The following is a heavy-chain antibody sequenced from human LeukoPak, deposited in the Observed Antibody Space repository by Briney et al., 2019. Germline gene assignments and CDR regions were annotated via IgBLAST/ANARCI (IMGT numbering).Heavy chain of an antibody. J-gene: IGHJ4*02. CDR1: GASISSYY. D-gene: IGHD3-22*01. CDR3: ASYYDSSGYYRGLFDY. Sequence: SETLSLTCTVSGASISSYYWTWIRQTPGKGLEWIGFIFHSGSSNYNPSLKSRVTISVDTSKNQFSLKLSSVTAADTAVYYCASYYDSSGYYRGLFDYWGQGTLVTVSS. V-gene: IGHV4-59*01. CDR2: IFHSGSS.